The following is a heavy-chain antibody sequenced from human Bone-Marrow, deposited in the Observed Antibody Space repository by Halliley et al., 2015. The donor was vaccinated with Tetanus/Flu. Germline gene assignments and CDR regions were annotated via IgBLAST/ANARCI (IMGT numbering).Heavy chain of an antibody. V-gene: IGHV3-43D*04. CDR2: ISWNSVTT. J-gene: IGHJ6*02. D-gene: IGHD2-2*01. CDR1: GFRFQDYA. Sequence: SLRLSCEASGFRFQDYAMHWVRQAPGKGLEWVSLISWNSVTTYYADSVEGRFTISRDNSKNTLYLEMNSLRGEDTALYYCAKDKDCSSPSCYHYYYVMDVWGQGTTVTVSS. CDR3: AKDKDCSSPSCYHYYYVMDV.